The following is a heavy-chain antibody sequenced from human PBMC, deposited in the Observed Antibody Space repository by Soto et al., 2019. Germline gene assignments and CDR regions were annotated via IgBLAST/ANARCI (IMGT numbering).Heavy chain of an antibody. J-gene: IGHJ6*02. Sequence: PSETLSLTCTVSGGSISSYYWSWIRQPPGRGLEWIGFIYYAGSTKYNPSLNSRVTISVDKSNNQFSLTLSSVTAADTAVYYCARVSGSYYYGMDVWGQGTTVTVSS. CDR1: GGSISSYY. D-gene: IGHD3-10*01. CDR3: ARVSGSYYYGMDV. V-gene: IGHV4-59*12. CDR2: IYYAGST.